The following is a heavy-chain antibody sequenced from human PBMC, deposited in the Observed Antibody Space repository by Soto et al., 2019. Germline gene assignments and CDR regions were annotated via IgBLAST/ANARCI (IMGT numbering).Heavy chain of an antibody. CDR3: ARHGYYDFWSGYHPDPYYFDY. Sequence: GESLKISCKGSGYSFTSYWISWVRQMLGKGLEWMGRIDPSDSYTNYSPSFQGHVTISADKSISTAYLQWSSLKASDTAMYYCARHGYYDFWSGYHPDPYYFDYWGQGTLVTVSS. V-gene: IGHV5-10-1*01. CDR2: IDPSDSYT. D-gene: IGHD3-3*01. CDR1: GYSFTSYW. J-gene: IGHJ4*02.